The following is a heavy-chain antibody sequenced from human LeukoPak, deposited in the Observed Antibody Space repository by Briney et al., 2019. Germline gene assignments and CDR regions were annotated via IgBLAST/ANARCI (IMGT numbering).Heavy chain of an antibody. V-gene: IGHV4-59*08. CDR1: GGSISSYY. D-gene: IGHD6-19*01. CDR2: IYYGGST. CDR3: ARGPKQQWHPV. J-gene: IGHJ4*02. Sequence: PSETLSLTCIVSGGSISSYYWSWIRQPPGKGLEWIGYIYYGGSTNYNPSLKSRVTISVDTSKNQFSLKLSSVTAADTAVYYCARGPKQQWHPVWGQGTLVTVSS.